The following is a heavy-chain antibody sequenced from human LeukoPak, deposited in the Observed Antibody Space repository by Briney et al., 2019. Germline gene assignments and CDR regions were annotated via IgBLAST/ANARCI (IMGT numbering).Heavy chain of an antibody. V-gene: IGHV1-69*13. Sequence: SVKVSCRASGGTFSSYAISWVRQAPGQGLEWMGGIIPIFGTANYAQKFQGRVTITADESTSTAYMELSSLRSEDTAVYYCARAHYYDSSGYEGEDYWGQGTLVTVSS. J-gene: IGHJ4*02. CDR3: ARAHYYDSSGYEGEDY. D-gene: IGHD3-22*01. CDR2: IIPIFGTA. CDR1: GGTFSSYA.